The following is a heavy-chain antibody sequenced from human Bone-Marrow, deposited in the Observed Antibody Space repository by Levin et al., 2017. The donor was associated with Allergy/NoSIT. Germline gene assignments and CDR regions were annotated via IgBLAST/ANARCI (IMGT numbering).Heavy chain of an antibody. Sequence: SQTLSLTCTVSGGSVRSGSYYWSWIRQPPGKGLEWIGYIYYSGSTNYNPSLKSRVTISVDTSKNQFSLKLSSVTAADTAVYYCASHYDSSGYFSGGLLGPSDYWGQGTLVTVSS. CDR1: GGSVRSGSYY. V-gene: IGHV4-61*01. D-gene: IGHD3-22*01. J-gene: IGHJ4*02. CDR3: ASHYDSSGYFSGGLLGPSDY. CDR2: IYYSGST.